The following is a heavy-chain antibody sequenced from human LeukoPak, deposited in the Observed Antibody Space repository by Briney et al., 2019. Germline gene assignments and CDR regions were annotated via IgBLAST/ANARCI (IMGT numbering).Heavy chain of an antibody. J-gene: IGHJ4*02. D-gene: IGHD2-21*02. CDR2: INPSAGNR. CDR3: ARGLQLVVVTAISVDFDY. CDR1: GYTLTSYY. Sequence: ASVKVSCKSSGYTLTSYYMHWLRQAPGQGLEWMGIINPSAGNRNYAKKVQGRVTMTRDPYTSSVYMELSSLRSEDTALYYCARGLQLVVVTAISVDFDYWGRGTLVPVSS. V-gene: IGHV1-46*01.